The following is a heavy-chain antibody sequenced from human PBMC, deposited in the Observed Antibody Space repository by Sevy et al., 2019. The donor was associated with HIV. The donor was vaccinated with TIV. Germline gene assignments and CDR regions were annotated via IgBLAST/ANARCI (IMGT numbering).Heavy chain of an antibody. CDR1: GYTLISYD. V-gene: IGHV1-8*01. CDR2: MKTDSGRR. CDR3: ARADLDSSTFFYYYGMDV. D-gene: IGHD6-13*01. J-gene: IGHJ6*02. Sequence: ASVKVSCKASGYTLISYDINWVRQATGQGLEGMGWMKTDSGRRGYAPKFQGGVTRTTNTSIGPANMELRGLRSEDSAANYGARADLDSSTFFYYYGMDVWGQGTTVTVSS.